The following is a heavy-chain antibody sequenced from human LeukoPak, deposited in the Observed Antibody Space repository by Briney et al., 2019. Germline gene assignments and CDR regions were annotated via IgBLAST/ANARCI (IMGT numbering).Heavy chain of an antibody. CDR3: AGEGDYGSGIPFDY. CDR2: IYSGGST. CDR1: GFTVSSNY. Sequence: GGSLRLSCAASGFTVSSNYMSWVRQAPGKGLEWVSVIYSGGSTYYADSVKGRFTISRDNSKNTLYLQMNSLRAEDAAVYYCAGEGDYGSGIPFDYWGQGTLVTVSS. J-gene: IGHJ4*02. D-gene: IGHD3-10*01. V-gene: IGHV3-53*01.